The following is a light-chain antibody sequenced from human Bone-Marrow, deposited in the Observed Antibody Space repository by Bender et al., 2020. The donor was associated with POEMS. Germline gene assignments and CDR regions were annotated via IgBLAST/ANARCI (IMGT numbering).Light chain of an antibody. CDR1: KLGDKY. V-gene: IGLV3-1*01. J-gene: IGLJ2*01. Sequence: SYELTQPPSVSVSPGQTASITCSGYKLGDKYACWYQQKPGQSPVLVIYQNYKRPSGIPERFSGSNSGNTATLTISRVEAGDEADYYCQVWDTSTDHVVFGGGTKLTVL. CDR2: QNY. CDR3: QVWDTSTDHVV.